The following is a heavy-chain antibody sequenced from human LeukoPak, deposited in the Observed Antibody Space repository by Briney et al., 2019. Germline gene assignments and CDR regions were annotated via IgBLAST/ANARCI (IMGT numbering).Heavy chain of an antibody. V-gene: IGHV1-2*02. Sequence: ASVKVSCKASGYTFTSYDINWVRQATGQGLEWMGWINPNSGGTNYAQKFQGRVTMTRDTSISTAYMELSRLRSDDTAVYYCARTVGATYFDYWGQGTLVTVSS. CDR2: INPNSGGT. CDR3: ARTVGATYFDY. J-gene: IGHJ4*02. D-gene: IGHD1-26*01. CDR1: GYTFTSYD.